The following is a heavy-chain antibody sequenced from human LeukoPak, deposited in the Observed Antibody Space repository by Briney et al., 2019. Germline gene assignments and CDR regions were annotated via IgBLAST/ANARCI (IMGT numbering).Heavy chain of an antibody. J-gene: IGHJ4*02. CDR2: IWYDGSNK. D-gene: IGHD4-17*01. V-gene: IGHV3-33*01. CDR1: GFTFSSYG. Sequence: PGGSLRLSCAASGFTFSSYGMHWVRQAPGKGLEWVAVIWYDGSNKYYADSVKGRFTISRDNSKNTLYLQMNSLRAEDTAVYYCAREGRPTVTTWWSILDYWGQGTLVTVSS. CDR3: AREGRPTVTTWWSILDY.